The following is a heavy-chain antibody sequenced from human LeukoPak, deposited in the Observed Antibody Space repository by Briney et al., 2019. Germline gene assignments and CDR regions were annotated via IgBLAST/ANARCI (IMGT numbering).Heavy chain of an antibody. CDR2: ISWNSGSI. D-gene: IGHD3-22*01. CDR3: AKGMFPYYDSSGRGDAFDI. J-gene: IGHJ3*02. CDR1: GFTFDDYA. V-gene: IGHV3-9*03. Sequence: PGRSLRLSCAASGFTFDDYAMHWVRQAPGKGLEWVSGISWNSGSIGYADSVKGRFTISRDNAKNSLYLQMNSLRAEDMALYYCAKGMFPYYDSSGRGDAFDIWGQGTMVTVSS.